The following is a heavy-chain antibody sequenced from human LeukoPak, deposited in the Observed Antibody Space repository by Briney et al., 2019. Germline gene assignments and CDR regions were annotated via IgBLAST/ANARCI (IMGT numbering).Heavy chain of an antibody. CDR3: ARAGYSRIRYYYYYMDV. CDR2: INHSGST. J-gene: IGHJ6*03. D-gene: IGHD6-13*01. Sequence: SETLSLTCAVYGGSFSGYYWSWIRQPPGKGLEWIGEINHSGSTNYNPSLKSRVTISVDTSKNQFSLKLSSVTAADTAVYYCARAGYSRIRYYYYYMDVWGKGTTVTVSS. CDR1: GGSFSGYY. V-gene: IGHV4-34*01.